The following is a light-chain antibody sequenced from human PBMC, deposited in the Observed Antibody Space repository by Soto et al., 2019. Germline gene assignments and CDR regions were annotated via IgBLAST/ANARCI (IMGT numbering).Light chain of an antibody. J-gene: IGKJ3*01. CDR2: AAS. Sequence: DIQMTQSPSSLSASVGDRVFITCRASQGITNSLSWYQQKPGKVPKLLIYAASTLHSGVPSRFSGSGSGTDFTLTISSLQHEAVATYYCQKYNSAPFTFGPGTQVDIQ. V-gene: IGKV1-27*01. CDR1: QGITNS. CDR3: QKYNSAPFT.